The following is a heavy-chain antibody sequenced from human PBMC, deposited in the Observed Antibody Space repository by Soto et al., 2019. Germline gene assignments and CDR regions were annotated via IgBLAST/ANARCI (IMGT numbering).Heavy chain of an antibody. V-gene: IGHV3-74*01. CDR1: GFTFSSYW. Sequence: GGSLRLSCAASGFTFSSYWMHWVRKAPGKGLVWVSRINSDGSSTSYADSVKGRFTISRDNAKNTLYLQMNSLRAEDTAVYYCARDPLDVIVVVTAINAFDIWGQGTMVTVSS. D-gene: IGHD2-21*02. CDR2: INSDGSST. CDR3: ARDPLDVIVVVTAINAFDI. J-gene: IGHJ3*02.